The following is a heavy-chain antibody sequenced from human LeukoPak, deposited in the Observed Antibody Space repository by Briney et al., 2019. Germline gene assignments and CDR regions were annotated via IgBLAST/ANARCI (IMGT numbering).Heavy chain of an antibody. CDR2: INSYGSIT. Sequence: GGSLRLSCAASGFTFSSYWMHWVRQTPGKGLVWVSHINSYGSITSYADSVKGRITISRDNAKNTLYLQMNSLRAEDTAVYYCVRGNYFDYWGQGTLVTVSS. J-gene: IGHJ4*02. CDR1: GFTFSSYW. CDR3: VRGNYFDY. V-gene: IGHV3-74*01.